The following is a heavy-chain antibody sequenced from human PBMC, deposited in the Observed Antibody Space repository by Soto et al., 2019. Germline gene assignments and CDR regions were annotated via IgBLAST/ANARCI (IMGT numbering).Heavy chain of an antibody. D-gene: IGHD3-22*01. Sequence: GGSLRLSCAASGFTFSDYYMSWIRQAPGKGLEWVSYISSSSYTNYADSVKGRFTISRDNAKNSLYLQMNSLRAEDTAVYYCARDRTPNYYDSSGYFSPIDGWAQGTLVTVSS. CDR2: ISSSSYT. V-gene: IGHV3-11*06. CDR3: ARDRTPNYYDSSGYFSPIDG. J-gene: IGHJ4*02. CDR1: GFTFSDYY.